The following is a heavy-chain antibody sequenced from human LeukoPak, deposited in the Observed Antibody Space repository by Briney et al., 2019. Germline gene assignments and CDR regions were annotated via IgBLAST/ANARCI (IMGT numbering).Heavy chain of an antibody. Sequence: SVKVSCKASGGTFSSYAISWVRQAPGQGLEWMGRIIPILGIANYAQKFQGRVTITADKSTSTAYMELSSLRSEDTAVYYCARDYGGNSGSDYWGQGTLVTVSS. J-gene: IGHJ4*02. CDR1: GGTFSSYA. CDR2: IIPILGIA. CDR3: ARDYGGNSGSDY. D-gene: IGHD4-23*01. V-gene: IGHV1-69*04.